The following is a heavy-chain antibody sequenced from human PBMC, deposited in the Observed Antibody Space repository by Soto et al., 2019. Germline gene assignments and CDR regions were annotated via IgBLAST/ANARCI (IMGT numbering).Heavy chain of an antibody. V-gene: IGHV4-34*01. D-gene: IGHD3-10*01. CDR3: ARGGITMAWNYYYYGMDV. J-gene: IGHJ6*02. CDR1: GASVSVQY. Sequence: ETLSLTCAVSGASVSVQYWSWIRQPPGKGLEWVGEIIPTGSTTYNPSLKSRLSFSLDTSKNHFSLNLSSVSVADTAVYYCARGGITMAWNYYYYGMDVWGQGTTVTVSS. CDR2: IIPTGST.